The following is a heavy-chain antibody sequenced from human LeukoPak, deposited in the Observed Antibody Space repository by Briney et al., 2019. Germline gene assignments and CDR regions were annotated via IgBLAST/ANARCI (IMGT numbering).Heavy chain of an antibody. D-gene: IGHD3-22*01. V-gene: IGHV3-30*03. CDR3: ARATYYSGSSGYFLY. CDR1: GFTFSSYG. Sequence: QAGGSLRLSCAASGFTFSSYGMHWVRQAPGKGLEWVAVISYDGSNKYYADSVKGRLTISRDNSKNTLYLQMNSLRAEDTAVYYCARATYYSGSSGYFLYWGQGTLVTVSS. CDR2: ISYDGSNK. J-gene: IGHJ4*02.